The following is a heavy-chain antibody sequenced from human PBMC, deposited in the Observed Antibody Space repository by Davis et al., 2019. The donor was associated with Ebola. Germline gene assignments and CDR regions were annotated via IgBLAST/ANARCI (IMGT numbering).Heavy chain of an antibody. CDR3: TTGLIVVVIRDTYYYYGMDV. V-gene: IGHV3-66*01. Sequence: GESLKISCAASGFTVSSNYMSWVRQAPGKGLEWVSVIYSGGSTYYADSVKGRFTISRDNSKNTLYLQMNSLRAEDTAVYYCTTGLIVVVIRDTYYYYGMDVWGQGTTVTVSS. D-gene: IGHD3-22*01. CDR1: GFTVSSNY. CDR2: IYSGGST. J-gene: IGHJ6*02.